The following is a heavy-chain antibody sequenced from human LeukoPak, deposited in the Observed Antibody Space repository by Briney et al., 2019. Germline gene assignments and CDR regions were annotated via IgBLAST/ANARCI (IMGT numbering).Heavy chain of an antibody. CDR3: ARRKLRDWYFDL. D-gene: IGHD1-26*01. J-gene: IGHJ2*01. CDR1: GGSISSYF. Sequence: PSETLSLTCTVSGGSISSYFWSWIRQPAGKGLEWIGRIYTSGTTNYNTTLKSRLTMSLDTSKNQFSLRLSSVTAADTAVYYCARRKLRDWYFDLWGRGTLVTVSS. CDR2: IYTSGTT. V-gene: IGHV4-4*07.